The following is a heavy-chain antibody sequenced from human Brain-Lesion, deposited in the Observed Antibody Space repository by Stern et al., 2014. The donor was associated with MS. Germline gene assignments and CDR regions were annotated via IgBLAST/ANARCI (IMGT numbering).Heavy chain of an antibody. J-gene: IGHJ4*02. D-gene: IGHD5-18*01. Sequence: VQLVESGPGLVKPSQTLSLTCTVSGGSVGSGSYDWSWVRQPAGKGLEWIGRIYTTGSTYYNPSLKSRVPLSIDTSKNQFSLKRTSGTAADTAVYYCARDKEDTNMAFRYFDNWGQGTLVTVSS. V-gene: IGHV4-61*02. CDR2: IYTTGST. CDR3: ARDKEDTNMAFRYFDN. CDR1: GGSVGSGSYD.